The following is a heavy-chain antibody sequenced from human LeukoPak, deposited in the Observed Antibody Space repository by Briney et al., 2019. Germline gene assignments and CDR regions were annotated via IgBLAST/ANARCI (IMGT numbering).Heavy chain of an antibody. CDR3: ARKTVVGSYFDY. CDR1: GFTFSAYW. Sequence: GGSLRLSCAPSGFTFSAYWMSWVRQAPGKGLEGVANIKQDGSDKYYVDSVKGRFTISRDNAKNSLYLQMNSLRAEDTAVYYCARKTVVGSYFDYWGQGTPVTVSS. D-gene: IGHD4-23*01. CDR2: IKQDGSDK. V-gene: IGHV3-7*03. J-gene: IGHJ4*02.